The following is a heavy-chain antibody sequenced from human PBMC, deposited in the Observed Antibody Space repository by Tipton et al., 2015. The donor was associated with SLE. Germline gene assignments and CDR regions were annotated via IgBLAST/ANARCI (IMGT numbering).Heavy chain of an antibody. CDR1: GFTFSSYE. CDR3: AREGCSGGSCYTY. CDR2: ISSSGSTI. D-gene: IGHD2-15*01. Sequence: SLRLSCAASGFTFSSYEMNWVRQAPGKGLEWVSYISSSGSTIYYADSVKGRFTISRDNAKNSLYLQMNSLRAEDTAVYYCAREGCSGGSCYTYWGQGTLATVSS. V-gene: IGHV3-48*03. J-gene: IGHJ4*02.